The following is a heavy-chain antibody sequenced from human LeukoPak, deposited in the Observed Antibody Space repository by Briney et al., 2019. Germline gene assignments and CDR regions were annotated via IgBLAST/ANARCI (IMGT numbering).Heavy chain of an antibody. CDR3: TRDRRYYYDSSGYISLYYYYYMDV. Sequence: PGGSLRLSCTASGFTFGDYAMSWFRQAPGKGLEWVGFIRNQGYGGTTDYAASVKGRFTISRDDSKSIAYLQMNSLKTEDTAVYYCTRDRRYYYDSSGYISLYYYYYMDVWGKGTTVTVSS. J-gene: IGHJ6*03. V-gene: IGHV3-49*03. D-gene: IGHD3-22*01. CDR1: GFTFGDYA. CDR2: IRNQGYGGTT.